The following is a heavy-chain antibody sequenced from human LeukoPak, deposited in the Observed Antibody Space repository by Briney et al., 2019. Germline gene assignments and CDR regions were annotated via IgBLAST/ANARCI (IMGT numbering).Heavy chain of an antibody. Sequence: ASVKVSCKASGYTFTGYYMHWVRQAPGQGLEWMGWINPNSGGTNYAQKFQGRVTMTRDTSISTAYMELSRLRSDDTAVYYCARALDIVVVPAATNWFDPWGQGTLVTVSS. V-gene: IGHV1-2*02. CDR1: GYTFTGYY. CDR3: ARALDIVVVPAATNWFDP. J-gene: IGHJ5*02. D-gene: IGHD2-2*03. CDR2: INPNSGGT.